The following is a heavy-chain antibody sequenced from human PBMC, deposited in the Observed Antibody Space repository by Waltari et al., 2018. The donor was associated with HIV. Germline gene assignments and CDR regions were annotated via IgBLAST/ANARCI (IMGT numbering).Heavy chain of an antibody. Sequence: EVQLVESGGGLVKPGGAVRLSCAASGCPFRYYYMDWVRQAPGKGLELVSSISTSSSYIYYTYSLKGRFTLYRDKAKNNLLLETSSLSAEDTAVYYCARDYRGESGGSSLVYWGQGTLVTFSS. J-gene: IGHJ4*02. CDR2: ISTSSSYI. CDR3: ARDYRGESGGSSLVY. CDR1: GCPFRYYY. V-gene: IGHV3-21*01. D-gene: IGHD2-15*01.